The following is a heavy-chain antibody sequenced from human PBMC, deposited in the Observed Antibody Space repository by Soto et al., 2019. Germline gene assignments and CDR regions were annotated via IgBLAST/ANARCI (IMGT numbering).Heavy chain of an antibody. CDR1: GFMLSRHT. D-gene: IGHD3-22*01. V-gene: IGHV3-21*01. CDR3: VRDYYDTSGYPNTFDM. CDR2: IGSRTSDI. J-gene: IGHJ3*02. Sequence: PGGSLRLSCAASGFMLSRHTMNWVRQAPGKGLEWVSFIGSRTSDIYYADSVKGRFTISRDNAKNSLYLDLTRLRAEDTAVYFCVRDYYDTSGYPNTFDMWGQGTMVTVSS.